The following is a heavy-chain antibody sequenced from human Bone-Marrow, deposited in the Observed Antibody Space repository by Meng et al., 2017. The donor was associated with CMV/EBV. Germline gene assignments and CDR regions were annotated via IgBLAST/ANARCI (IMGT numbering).Heavy chain of an antibody. CDR2: IYYSGST. J-gene: IGHJ4*02. CDR1: GGSVSSGSYY. V-gene: IGHV4-61*01. CDR3: ARGGKVVPAPYDY. Sequence: GSLRLTCTVSGGSVSSGSYYWSWIRQPPGKGLEWIGYIYYSGSTNYNPSLKSRVTISVDTSKNQFSLKLSSVTAADTAVYYCARGGKVVPAPYDYWGQGTLGTVSS. D-gene: IGHD2-2*01.